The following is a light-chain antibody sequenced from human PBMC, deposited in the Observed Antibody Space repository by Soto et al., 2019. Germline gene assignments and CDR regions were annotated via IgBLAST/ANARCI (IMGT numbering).Light chain of an antibody. CDR2: DVS. V-gene: IGLV2-14*01. Sequence: QSALTQPASVSGSPGQSITISCTGTSSDVGRYDYVSWYQQHPGKAPKLMIYDVSNRPSGVSNRFSGSKSGNTASLTISGLQADDEADYYCSSYTSNKTLAFGGGTKLTVL. CDR3: SSYTSNKTLA. CDR1: SSDVGRYDY. J-gene: IGLJ2*01.